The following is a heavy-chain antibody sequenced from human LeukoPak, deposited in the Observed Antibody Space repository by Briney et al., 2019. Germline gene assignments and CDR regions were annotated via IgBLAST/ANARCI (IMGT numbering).Heavy chain of an antibody. D-gene: IGHD6-6*01. CDR1: SGSISTSNYY. V-gene: IGHV4-39*07. CDR2: IFYSGST. Sequence: SETLSLTCTVSSGSISTSNYYWGWVRQPPGKALEWIGNIFYSGSTNYNPSLKSRVTISVDTSKNQFSLKLSSVTAADTAVYYCARDWGVSARPGYMDVWGKGTTVTVSS. J-gene: IGHJ6*03. CDR3: ARDWGVSARPGYMDV.